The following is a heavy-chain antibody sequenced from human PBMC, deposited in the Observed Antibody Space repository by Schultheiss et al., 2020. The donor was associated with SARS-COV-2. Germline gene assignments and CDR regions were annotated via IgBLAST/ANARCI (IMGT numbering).Heavy chain of an antibody. CDR3: AREGYCSSTSCYEGY. CDR2: ISAYNGNT. D-gene: IGHD2-2*01. CDR1: GYTFTSYG. V-gene: IGHV1-18*01. J-gene: IGHJ4*02. Sequence: ASVKVSCKASGYTFTSYGISWVRQAPGQGLEWMGWISAYNGNTNYAQKLQGRVTMTTDTSTSTAYMELNSLRSEDTAVYYCAREGYCSSTSCYEGYWGQGTLVTVSS.